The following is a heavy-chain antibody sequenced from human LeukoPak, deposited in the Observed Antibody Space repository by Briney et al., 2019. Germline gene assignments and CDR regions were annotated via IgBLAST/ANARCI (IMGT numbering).Heavy chain of an antibody. CDR3: ATARYSSTWSWREDY. CDR2: FDPEDGET. Sequence: ASVKVSCKVSGYTLIELSMHWVRQAPGKGLEWMGGFDPEDGETIYAQNFQGRVTMTEDTSTDTAYMELSSLRSEDTAVYYCATARYSSTWSWREDYWGQGTLVTVSS. J-gene: IGHJ4*02. CDR1: GYTLIELS. V-gene: IGHV1-24*01. D-gene: IGHD6-13*01.